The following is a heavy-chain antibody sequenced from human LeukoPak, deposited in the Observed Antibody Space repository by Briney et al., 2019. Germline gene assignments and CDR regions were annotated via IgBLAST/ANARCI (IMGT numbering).Heavy chain of an antibody. Sequence: SQTLSLTCDISGDSVSSNSAAWNWIRQSPSRGLEWLGRIYYRSKWFNDYAVSLKSRMTINADTSKNQFSLQLNSLTPEDTAVYYCAKGRWALFDCWGQGTLVIVSS. V-gene: IGHV6-1*01. CDR2: IYYRSKWFN. CDR1: GDSVSSNSAA. CDR3: AKGRWALFDC. J-gene: IGHJ4*02. D-gene: IGHD3-10*01.